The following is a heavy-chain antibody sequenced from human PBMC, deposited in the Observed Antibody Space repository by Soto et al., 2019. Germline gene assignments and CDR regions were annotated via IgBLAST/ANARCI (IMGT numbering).Heavy chain of an antibody. CDR2: IIPMIPRT. CDR1: GGTFNNYG. V-gene: IGHV1-69*01. J-gene: IGHJ4*02. D-gene: IGHD3-9*01. Sequence: QVQLVQSGAEVKKPGSSVKVSCKASGGTFNNYGMGWVRQAPGQGLEWMGGIIPMIPRTNYAQKFQGRVTLTADASRSTAYMELRSLRSEDTAVHYCASWDYDVLTGYSYDDWGQGTLVTVSS. CDR3: ASWDYDVLTGYSYDD.